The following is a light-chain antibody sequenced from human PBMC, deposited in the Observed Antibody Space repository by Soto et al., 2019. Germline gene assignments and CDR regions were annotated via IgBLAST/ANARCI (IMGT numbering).Light chain of an antibody. CDR1: STDIGSYY. CDR3: NSYTTTTTLFV. J-gene: IGLJ1*01. V-gene: IGLV2-14*01. Sequence: QSALTQPAAVSGSPGQSITISCVGTSTDIGSYYVSWYQQFPGRAPKLILYEVGNRPSGISTRFSGSKSGNTASLTISGLQAEDEADYYCNSYTTTTTLFVFGTGTQLTVL. CDR2: EVG.